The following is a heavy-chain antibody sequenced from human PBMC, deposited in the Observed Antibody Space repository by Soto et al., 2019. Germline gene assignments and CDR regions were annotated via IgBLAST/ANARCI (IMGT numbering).Heavy chain of an antibody. V-gene: IGHV4-31*03. D-gene: IGHD5-12*01. CDR1: GGSISSGGDY. CDR2: IYYNGST. J-gene: IGHJ6*02. CDR3: ARARGVATIIYYYGMDV. Sequence: PSETLSLTSTVSGGSISSGGDYWSWIRQHPGKGLEWIGYIYYNGSTNYNPSLKSRVTISVDTSKNQFSLKLSSVTAADTAVYYCARARGVATIIYYYGMDVWGQGTTVTVSS.